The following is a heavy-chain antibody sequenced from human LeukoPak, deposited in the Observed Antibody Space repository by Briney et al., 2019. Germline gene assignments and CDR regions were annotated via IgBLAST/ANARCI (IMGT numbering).Heavy chain of an antibody. D-gene: IGHD3-3*01. CDR2: VHYSGST. CDR3: ARLFFVIDT. CDR1: GASISNSAYY. V-gene: IGHV4-39*01. J-gene: IGHJ5*02. Sequence: SETLSLTCTVSGASISNSAYYWLWIRQPPGEGLECIGTVHYSGSTFYNPSLKSRDNISVDTSKNQFSLQLSSVTAADTAVYYCARLFFVIDTWGQGTLVTVSS.